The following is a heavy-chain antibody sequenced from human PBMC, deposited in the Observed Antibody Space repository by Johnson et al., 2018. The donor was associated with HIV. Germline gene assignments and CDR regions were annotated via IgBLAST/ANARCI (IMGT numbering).Heavy chain of an antibody. V-gene: IGHV3-11*06. Sequence: VQLVESGGGLVKPGGSLRLSCVGSGFTFSDYYMSWVRQAPGKGLEWIAYISGGSAGTFYADSVKGRFTISRDNSKTSLSLQMNSLRTEDTAVYYCARELKDGDYSRGAFDLWGQGTMVTVTS. J-gene: IGHJ3*01. D-gene: IGHD4-23*01. CDR3: ARELKDGDYSRGAFDL. CDR1: GFTFSDYY. CDR2: ISGGSAGT.